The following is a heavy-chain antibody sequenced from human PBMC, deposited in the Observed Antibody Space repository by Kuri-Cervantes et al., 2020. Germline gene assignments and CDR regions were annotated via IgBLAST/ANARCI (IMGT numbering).Heavy chain of an antibody. D-gene: IGHD3-10*01. Sequence: ETLSLTCAASGFTFSSYWMSWVRQAPGKGLEWVANIKQDGSEKYYVDSVKGRFTISRDNSKNTLYLQMNSLRAEDTAVYYCARVRGVIRNYYGMDVWGQGTTVTVSS. CDR1: GFTFSSYW. J-gene: IGHJ6*02. V-gene: IGHV3-7*01. CDR2: IKQDGSEK. CDR3: ARVRGVIRNYYGMDV.